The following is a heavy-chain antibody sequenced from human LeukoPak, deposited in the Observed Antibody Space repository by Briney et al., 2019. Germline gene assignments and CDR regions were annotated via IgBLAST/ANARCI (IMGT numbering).Heavy chain of an antibody. D-gene: IGHD4-17*01. J-gene: IGHJ5*02. CDR3: ARATVTRWFDP. CDR1: GFAFSSFG. V-gene: IGHV3-33*01. CDR2: IWYDGTNK. Sequence: PGRSLRLSCAASGFAFSSFGMHWVRQAPGKGLEWVAVIWYDGTNKYYADSVKGGFTISRDNSKNTLYLQMNSLRVEDTAVYYCARATVTRWFDPWGQGTLVTVSS.